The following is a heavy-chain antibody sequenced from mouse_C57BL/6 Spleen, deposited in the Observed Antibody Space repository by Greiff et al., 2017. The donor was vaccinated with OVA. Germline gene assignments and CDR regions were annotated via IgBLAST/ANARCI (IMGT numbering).Heavy chain of an antibody. J-gene: IGHJ4*01. V-gene: IGHV1-15*01. CDR3: TRGRGAMDY. CDR2: IDPETGGT. Sequence: QVQLQQSGAELVRPGASVTLSCKASGYTFPDYEMHWVKQTPVHGLEWIGAIDPETGGTAYNQKFKGKAILTADKSSSTAYMELRSLTSEDSAVYYCTRGRGAMDYWGQGTSVTVSS. CDR1: GYTFPDYE.